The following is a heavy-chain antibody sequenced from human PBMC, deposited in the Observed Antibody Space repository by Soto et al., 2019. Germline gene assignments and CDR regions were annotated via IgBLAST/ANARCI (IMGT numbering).Heavy chain of an antibody. D-gene: IGHD2-21*01. CDR2: IYRGDSDT. CDR1: GYIFTKYC. V-gene: IGHV5-51*01. Sequence: VESLIICCQGPGYIFTKYCLAWVPQMPGKGLEWMGIIYRGDSDTRYSPSFQGQVTISADKSISTAYLQWSSLKASDTAMYYCARLANLFDFDDWGQGTLVTVSS. J-gene: IGHJ4*01. CDR3: ARLANLFDFDD.